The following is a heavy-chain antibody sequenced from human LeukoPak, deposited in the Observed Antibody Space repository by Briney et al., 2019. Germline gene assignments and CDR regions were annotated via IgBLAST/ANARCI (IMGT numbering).Heavy chain of an antibody. CDR1: GFTFSSYW. D-gene: IGHD5/OR15-5a*01. CDR2: IKQDGSEK. V-gene: IGHV3-7*01. Sequence: PGGSLRLSCAASGFTFSSYWMSWVRQAPGKGLEWVANIKQDGSEKYYVDSVKGRFTISRGNAKNSLYLQMNSLRAEDTAVYYCARDSSPIIATTEWDYYYYYYMDVWGKGTTVTVSS. CDR3: ARDSSPIIATTEWDYYYYYYMDV. J-gene: IGHJ6*03.